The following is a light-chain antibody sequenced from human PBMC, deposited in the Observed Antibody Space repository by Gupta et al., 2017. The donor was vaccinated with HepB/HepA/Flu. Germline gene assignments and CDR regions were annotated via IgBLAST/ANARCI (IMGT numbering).Light chain of an antibody. CDR2: SNH. CDR3: SGWARTLSAVV. J-gene: IGLJ3*02. CDR1: IINVDYEG. V-gene: IGLV10-54*04. Sequence: GLTPPRSVSTGLRQTATRPCTGTIINVDYEGAAWLQQHQSHPPKLHSFSNHTRPSGIPASISASRSGTRTSLTITVLQPEDDADDDYSGWARTLSAVVIGGGTKLTVL.